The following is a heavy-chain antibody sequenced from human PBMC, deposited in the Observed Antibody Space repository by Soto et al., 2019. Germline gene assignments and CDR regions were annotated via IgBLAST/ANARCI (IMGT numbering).Heavy chain of an antibody. CDR3: ARVYSIVWYGHGSAVVI. CDR2: IIPIFGTA. J-gene: IGHJ3*02. CDR1: GGTFSSYA. Sequence: SVKVSCKASGGTFSSYAISWVRQAPGQGLEWMGGIIPIFGTANYAQKFQGRVTITADESTSTAYMELSSLRSEDTAVYYCARVYSIVWYGHGSAVVIWGPETIVTVS. V-gene: IGHV1-69*13. D-gene: IGHD6-19*01.